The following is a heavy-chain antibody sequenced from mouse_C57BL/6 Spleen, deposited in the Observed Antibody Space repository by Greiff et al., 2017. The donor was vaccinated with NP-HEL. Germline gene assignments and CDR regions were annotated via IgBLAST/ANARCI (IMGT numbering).Heavy chain of an antibody. V-gene: IGHV1-61*01. CDR2: IYPSDSGT. Sequence: VQLQQSGAELVRPGSSVKLSCKASGYTFTSYWMDWVKQRPGQGLEWIGNIYPSDSGTHYNQKFKDKATLTVDKSSSTAYMQLSSLTSEDSAVYYCARWNDYAWFAYWGQGTLVTVSA. CDR3: ARWNDYAWFAY. D-gene: IGHD2-4*01. CDR1: GYTFTSYW. J-gene: IGHJ3*01.